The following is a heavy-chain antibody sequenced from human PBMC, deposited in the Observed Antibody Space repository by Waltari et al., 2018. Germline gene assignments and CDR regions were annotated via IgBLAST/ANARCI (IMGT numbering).Heavy chain of an antibody. CDR3: AGDAVAGRKDFDY. J-gene: IGHJ4*02. CDR1: GFTFSSYA. CDR2: ISYDGSNK. V-gene: IGHV3-30*01. Sequence: QVQLVESGGGVVQPGRSLRLSCAASGFTFSSYAMHWVRQAPGKGLEGVAVISYDGSNKYYAASVKGRFTISRDNSKNTLYLQMNSLRAEDTAVYYCAGDAVAGRKDFDYWGQGTLVTVSS. D-gene: IGHD6-19*01.